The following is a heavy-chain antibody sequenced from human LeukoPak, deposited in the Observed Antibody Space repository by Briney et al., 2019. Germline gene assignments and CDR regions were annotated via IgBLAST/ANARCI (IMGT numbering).Heavy chain of an antibody. J-gene: IGHJ6*03. CDR3: ARASRGVVPPQGRPSYYYFYYMDV. Sequence: SETLSLTCTVSGGSISSYYWSWIRQPPGKGLEWIGYIYYSGSTNYNPSLKSRITISVDTSKNQFSPRPSSVTAADTAVYYCARASRGVVPPQGRPSYYYFYYMDVWGKGTTVTVSS. D-gene: IGHD3-10*01. V-gene: IGHV4-59*01. CDR2: IYYSGST. CDR1: GGSISSYY.